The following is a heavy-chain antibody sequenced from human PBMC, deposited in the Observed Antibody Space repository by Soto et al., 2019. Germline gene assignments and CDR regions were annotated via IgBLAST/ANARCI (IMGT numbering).Heavy chain of an antibody. V-gene: IGHV1-8*01. J-gene: IGHJ6*02. Sequence: GASVKVSCKASGYTFTSHDINWVRQATGQGLEWMGWMNPNNGDTGYAQKFQGRVTMTRNTSISTAYMELSSLTSEDTAVYFCARRVMDVWGQGTTVTVSS. CDR1: GYTFTSHD. CDR2: MNPNNGDT. CDR3: ARRVMDV.